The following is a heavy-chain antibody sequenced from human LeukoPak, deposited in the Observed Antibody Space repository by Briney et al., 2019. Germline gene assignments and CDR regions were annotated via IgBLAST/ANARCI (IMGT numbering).Heavy chain of an antibody. Sequence: GGSLRLSCAASGFTFSSYSMNWVRQAPGEGLEWVSHITASGTAMFYADSVKGRFTISRDNAKNSLYLQMNSLRDEDTAVYYCASSGSYRFDYWGQGTLVTVSS. J-gene: IGHJ4*02. D-gene: IGHD1-26*01. CDR1: GFTFSSYS. CDR3: ASSGSYRFDY. CDR2: ITASGTAM. V-gene: IGHV3-48*02.